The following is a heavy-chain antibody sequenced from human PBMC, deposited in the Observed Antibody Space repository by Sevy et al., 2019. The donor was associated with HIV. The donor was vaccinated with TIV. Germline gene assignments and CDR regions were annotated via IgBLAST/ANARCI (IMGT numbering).Heavy chain of an antibody. CDR2: ISGSGGST. V-gene: IGHV3-23*01. D-gene: IGHD3-3*01. J-gene: IGHJ6*03. CDR3: AKERLRFLEWLGYIDV. CDR1: GFTFSSYA. Sequence: GGSLRLSCAASGFTFSSYAMSWVRQAPGKGLEWVSAISGSGGSTYYADSVKGRFTISRDNSKNTLYLQMNSLRAEDTAVYYCAKERLRFLEWLGYIDVWGKGTTVTVSS.